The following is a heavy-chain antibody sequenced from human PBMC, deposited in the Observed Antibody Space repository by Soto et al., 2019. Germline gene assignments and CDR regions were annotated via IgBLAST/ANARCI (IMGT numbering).Heavy chain of an antibody. Sequence: EVRLVESGGGLVQPGGSLRLSCAASGFSCSTSWMHWVRQAPGKGLMWVSDINNDGSGTTYADSVKGRFTISRDNAKNTLYLQMNSLRVDDTAVYYCATPYSTKWGYGMDVWGQGTTVTVSS. J-gene: IGHJ6*02. CDR1: GFSCSTSW. CDR2: INNDGSGT. D-gene: IGHD2-2*01. V-gene: IGHV3-74*01. CDR3: ATPYSTKWGYGMDV.